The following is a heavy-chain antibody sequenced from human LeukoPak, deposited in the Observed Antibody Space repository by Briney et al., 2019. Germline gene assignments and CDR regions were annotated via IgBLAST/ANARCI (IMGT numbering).Heavy chain of an antibody. CDR1: GFTFRNAW. CDR3: PTDPRFGELEPLDY. D-gene: IGHD3-10*01. J-gene: IGHJ4*02. Sequence: PGGALRLSCAASGFTFRNAWMSWVRQAPGRGVEWVGRTKIKKDGGKTDYAAPVTGRFTISRDDSRNTLYLQMNSLKTEDTAVYSCPTDPRFGELEPLDYRGQGALVTVSS. CDR2: TKIKKDGGKT. V-gene: IGHV3-15*01.